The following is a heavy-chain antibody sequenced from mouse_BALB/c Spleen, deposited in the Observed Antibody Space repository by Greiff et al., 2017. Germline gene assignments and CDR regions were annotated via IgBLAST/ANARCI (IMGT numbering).Heavy chain of an antibody. V-gene: IGHV5-12-1*01. Sequence: EVQRVESGGGLVKPGGSLKLSCAASGFAFSSYDMSWVRQTPEKRLEWVAYISSGGGSTYYPDTVKGRFTISRDNAKNTLYLQMSSLKSEDTAMYYCAVLPFAYWGQGTLVTVSA. CDR2: ISSGGGST. CDR1: GFAFSSYD. J-gene: IGHJ3*01. CDR3: AVLPFAY.